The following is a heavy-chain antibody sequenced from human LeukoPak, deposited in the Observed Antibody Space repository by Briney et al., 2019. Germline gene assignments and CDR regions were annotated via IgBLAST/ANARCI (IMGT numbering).Heavy chain of an antibody. CDR3: AKDGGIAARPDWFDP. D-gene: IGHD6-6*01. CDR1: RFNFDNFA. V-gene: IGHV3-30*02. CDR2: IRYDGSNK. Sequence: QTGGSLRLSCVVSRFNFDNFAMHWVRQPLGKGLEWVAFIRYDGSNKYYADSVKGRFTISRDNSKNTLYLQMNSLRAEDTAVYYCAKDGGIAARPDWFDPWGQGTLVTVSS. J-gene: IGHJ5*02.